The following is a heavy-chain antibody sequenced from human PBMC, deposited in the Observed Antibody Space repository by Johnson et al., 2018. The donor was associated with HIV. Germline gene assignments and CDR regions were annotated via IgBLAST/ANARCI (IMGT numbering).Heavy chain of an antibody. Sequence: VQLVESGGGVVRPGKSLRLSCAASGFTFDDYGMSWVRQAPGKGLEWVSGINWNGGSTGYADSVKGRFTISRDNARNSLYLQMNSLRGEDTALYYCAREFRNYYDSSGYPFLDAFDIWGQGTMVTVSS. CDR3: AREFRNYYDSSGYPFLDAFDI. CDR1: GFTFDDYG. J-gene: IGHJ3*02. D-gene: IGHD3-22*01. V-gene: IGHV3-20*04. CDR2: INWNGGST.